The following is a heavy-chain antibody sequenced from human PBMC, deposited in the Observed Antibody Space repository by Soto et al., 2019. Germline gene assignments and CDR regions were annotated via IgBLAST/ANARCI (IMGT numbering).Heavy chain of an antibody. D-gene: IGHD3-10*01. J-gene: IGHJ4*02. V-gene: IGHV4-31*03. Sequence: SETLSLTCTVSGGSISSCGYYWSWIRQHPGKGLEWIGYIYYSGSTYYNPSLKSRVTISVDTSKNQFSLKLSSVTAADTAVYYCASYIRYYYGSGSYYKEDYSDYRGQGTLVTVST. CDR3: ASYIRYYYGSGSYYKEDYSDY. CDR2: IYYSGST. CDR1: GGSISSCGYY.